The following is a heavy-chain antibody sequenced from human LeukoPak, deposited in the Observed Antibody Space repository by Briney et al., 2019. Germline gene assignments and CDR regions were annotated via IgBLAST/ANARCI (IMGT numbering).Heavy chain of an antibody. V-gene: IGHV3-21*01. J-gene: IGHJ5*02. D-gene: IGHD2-21*02. CDR3: ARDLCGADCPKYNWFDP. CDR1: GFTFSSYS. CDR2: ISSSSSYI. Sequence: PGGSLRLSCAASGFTFSSYSMNWVRQAPGKGLEWVSSISSSSSYIYYADSVKGRFTISRDNAKNSLYLQMNSLRAEDTAVYYCARDLCGADCPKYNWFDPWGQGTLVTVSS.